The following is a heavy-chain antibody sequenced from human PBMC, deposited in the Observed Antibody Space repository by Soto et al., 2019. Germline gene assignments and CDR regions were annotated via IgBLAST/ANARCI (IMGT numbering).Heavy chain of an antibody. V-gene: IGHV4-34*01. J-gene: IGHJ4*02. CDR3: ARGRRTAVTIDY. CDR1: GGSFSDYY. D-gene: IGHD4-17*01. Sequence: TSETLSLTCAVYGGSFSDYYWSWIRQPPGKGLEWIGEINHSGSTNYNPSLKSRVTISVDTSRNQFSLKLSSVTAADTAVYYCARGRRTAVTIDYWGQGTLVTVSS. CDR2: INHSGST.